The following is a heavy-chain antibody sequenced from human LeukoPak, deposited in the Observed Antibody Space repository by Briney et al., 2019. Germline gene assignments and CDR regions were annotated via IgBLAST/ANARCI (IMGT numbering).Heavy chain of an antibody. CDR2: IYHSGST. V-gene: IGHV4-38-2*02. CDR3: ARVRYSSGWXXGFDY. CDR1: GYSISSNYY. D-gene: IGHD6-19*01. Sequence: PSETLSLTCTVSGYSISSNYYWGWIRQPPGKGLEWIGSIYHSGSTYYNPSLKSRVTISVDTSKNQFSLKLSSVTAADTAVYYCARVRYSSGWXXGFDYXXXGTLVTV. J-gene: IGHJ4*01.